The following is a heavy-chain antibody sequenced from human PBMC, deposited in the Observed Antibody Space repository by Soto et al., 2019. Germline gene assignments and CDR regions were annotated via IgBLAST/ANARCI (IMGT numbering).Heavy chain of an antibody. CDR3: ARDHSSGWYGPYYYYGMDV. V-gene: IGHV1-8*01. CDR1: GYTFTSYD. D-gene: IGHD6-19*01. CDR2: MNPNSGNT. Sequence: QVQLVQSGAEVKKPGASVKVSCKASGYTFTSYDINWVRQATGQGLEWMGWMNPNSGNTGYAQKFTGQPTMTRNTSISTAYMELSSLRSEDTAVYYCARDHSSGWYGPYYYYGMDVWGQGTTVTVSS. J-gene: IGHJ6*02.